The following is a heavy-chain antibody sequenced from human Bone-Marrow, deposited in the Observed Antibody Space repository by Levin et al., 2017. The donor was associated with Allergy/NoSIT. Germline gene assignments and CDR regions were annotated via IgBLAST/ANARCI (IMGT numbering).Heavy chain of an antibody. CDR2: MSGGGGTT. D-gene: IGHD3-16*01. V-gene: IGHV3-23*01. CDR1: GFVFHSYA. CDR3: ARDLSASFYFDT. Sequence: PGGSLRLSCATSGFVFHSYAMSWVRQAPGKGLEWLAYMSGGGGTTYTADSVKGRFTIYRDDADRTLFLQMTSLRVDDTAVSYCARDLSASFYFDTWGQGTLVTVSS. J-gene: IGHJ4*02.